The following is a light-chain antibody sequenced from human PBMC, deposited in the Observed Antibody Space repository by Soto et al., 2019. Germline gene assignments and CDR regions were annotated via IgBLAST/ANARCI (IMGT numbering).Light chain of an antibody. CDR3: QQYGSSPLT. CDR1: QRVSND. V-gene: IGKV3-20*01. J-gene: IGKJ4*01. Sequence: EIVLTQSPGTLSLSPGDRATLSCRASQRVSNDFAWYQQKPGQAPRLLIYGASSRATGIPDRFSGSGSGTDFTLTISRLEPEDFAVYYCQQYGSSPLTFGGGTKVDIK. CDR2: GAS.